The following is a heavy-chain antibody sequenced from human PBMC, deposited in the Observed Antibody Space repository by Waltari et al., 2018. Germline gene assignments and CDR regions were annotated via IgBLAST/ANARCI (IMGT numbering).Heavy chain of an antibody. V-gene: IGHV3-15*01. CDR2: IKSKSEGGTP. D-gene: IGHD3-3*01. J-gene: IGHJ4*02. CDR3: AAPGEGVRGAQPFDY. Sequence: EVQLAESGGGLVKPGGSLRPSCAAAGITLSNVLMSWVRPAPGKGLEWVGRIKSKSEGGTPDYAAPIKGRFTISRDDSKSTVYLQLNSLKTEDTAVYYCAAPGEGVRGAQPFDYWGQGTLVTVSS. CDR1: GITLSNVL.